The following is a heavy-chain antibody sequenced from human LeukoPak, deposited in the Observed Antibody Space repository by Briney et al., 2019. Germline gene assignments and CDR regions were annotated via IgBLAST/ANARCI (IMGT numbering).Heavy chain of an antibody. Sequence: ASVKVSCKASGYXFTSYGISWVRQAPGQGLEWMGWISAYNGNTNYAQKLQGRVTMTTDTSTSTAYMELRSLRSDDTAVYYCARASDYDSTYDYWGQGTLVTVSS. J-gene: IGHJ4*02. CDR2: ISAYNGNT. V-gene: IGHV1-18*01. CDR1: GYXFTSYG. D-gene: IGHD3-22*01. CDR3: ARASDYDSTYDY.